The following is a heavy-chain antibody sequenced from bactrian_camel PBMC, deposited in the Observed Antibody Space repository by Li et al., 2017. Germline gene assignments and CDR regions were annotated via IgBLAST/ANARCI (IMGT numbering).Heavy chain of an antibody. CDR3: AAGLRQCSYPGGTWVSTAGS. V-gene: IGHV3S55*01. J-gene: IGHJ6*01. Sequence: HVQLVESGGGSVQAGGSLRLSCAASGFTLDDDDMGWYRQTPGDECDLVATISSNGTTYYADSAKGRFTISQDSTKNTFDLQMNNMKPEDTAMYYCAAGLRQCSYPGGTWVSTAGSWGSGTQVTVS. CDR1: GFTLDDDD. D-gene: IGHD3*01. CDR2: ISSNGTT.